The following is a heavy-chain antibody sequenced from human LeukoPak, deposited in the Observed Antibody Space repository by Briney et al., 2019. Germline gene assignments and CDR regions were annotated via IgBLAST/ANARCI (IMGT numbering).Heavy chain of an antibody. CDR2: IYYSGST. Sequence: SETLSLTCTVSGGSISSYYWGWIRQPPGKGLEWIGNIYYSGSTYYNSSLKSRVTVSVDTSKNHFSLKLNSVTAADTAVYYCARADSTGDEIDYWGQGTLVTVSS. D-gene: IGHD7-27*01. CDR1: GGSISSYY. J-gene: IGHJ4*02. CDR3: ARADSTGDEIDY. V-gene: IGHV4-39*02.